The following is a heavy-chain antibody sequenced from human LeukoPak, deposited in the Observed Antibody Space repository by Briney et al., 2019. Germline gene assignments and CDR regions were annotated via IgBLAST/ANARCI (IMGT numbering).Heavy chain of an antibody. V-gene: IGHV3-23*01. CDR1: GCTFSSYA. Sequence: GGSLRLSCAASGCTFSSYAMSWVRQAPGKGLEWVSAISGSGGSTYYADSVKGRFNISRDNSKNTLYLQMNSLRAEDTAVYYCAKGLDIVVPYYAMDVWGQGTTVTVSS. CDR2: ISGSGGST. J-gene: IGHJ6*02. D-gene: IGHD2-2*01. CDR3: AKGLDIVVPYYAMDV.